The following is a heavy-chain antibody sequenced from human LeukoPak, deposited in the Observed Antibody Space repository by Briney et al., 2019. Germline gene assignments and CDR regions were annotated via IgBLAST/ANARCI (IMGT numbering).Heavy chain of an antibody. V-gene: IGHV3-21*01. D-gene: IGHD3-22*01. J-gene: IGHJ3*02. Sequence: GGSLRLSCAASGFTFSSYSMNWVRQAPGKGLEWVSSISSSSSYIYYADSVKGRFTISRDNAKNSLYLQMNSLRAEDTAVYYCARDSPNYYDSSGYYPDAFDIWGQGTMVTVSS. CDR1: GFTFSSYS. CDR3: ARDSPNYYDSSGYYPDAFDI. CDR2: ISSSSSYI.